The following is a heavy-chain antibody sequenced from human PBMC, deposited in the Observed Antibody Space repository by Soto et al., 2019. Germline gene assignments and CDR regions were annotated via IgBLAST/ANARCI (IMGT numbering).Heavy chain of an antibody. CDR3: ARYSSSWDYYYYMDV. D-gene: IGHD6-13*01. Sequence: SETLSLTCTVSGGSISSYYWSWIRQPPGKGLEWIGYIYYSGSTNYNPSLKSRITISVDTSKNQFSLKLSSVTAADTAVYYCARYSSSWDYYYYMDVWGKGTTVTVSS. J-gene: IGHJ6*03. CDR1: GGSISSYY. V-gene: IGHV4-59*01. CDR2: IYYSGST.